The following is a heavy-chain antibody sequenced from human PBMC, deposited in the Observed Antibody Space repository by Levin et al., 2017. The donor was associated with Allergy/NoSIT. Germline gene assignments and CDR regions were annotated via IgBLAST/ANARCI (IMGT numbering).Heavy chain of an antibody. V-gene: IGHV3-23*01. Sequence: GGSLRLSCAASGFLFTNYAMSWVRQAPGKGLEWVSGIDGSGGSTFYADSVKGRFTISRDNSEKTLYLQMNSLRAEDTAAYYCAKSPFYSGSGSHSTLDLWGQGTLVTVSS. D-gene: IGHD3-10*01. CDR1: GFLFTNYA. J-gene: IGHJ5*02. CDR3: AKSPFYSGSGSHSTLDL. CDR2: IDGSGGST.